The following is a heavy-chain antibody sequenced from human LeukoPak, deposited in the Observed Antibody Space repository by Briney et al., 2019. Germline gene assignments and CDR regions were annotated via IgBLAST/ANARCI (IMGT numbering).Heavy chain of an antibody. CDR1: GFTFSSYS. D-gene: IGHD2-15*01. J-gene: IGHJ6*03. CDR2: ISSSGSTI. V-gene: IGHV3-48*04. Sequence: GGSLRLSCAASGFTFSSYSMNWVRQAPGKGLEWVSYISSSGSTIYYADSVKGRFTTSRDNAKNSLYLQMNSLRAEDTAVYYCARGVEGYYYYYYMDVWGKGTTVTVSS. CDR3: ARGVEGYYYYYYMDV.